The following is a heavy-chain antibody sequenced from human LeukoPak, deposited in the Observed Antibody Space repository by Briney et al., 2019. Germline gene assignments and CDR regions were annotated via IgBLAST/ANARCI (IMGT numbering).Heavy chain of an antibody. Sequence: PGRSLRLSCTASGFTFGDYAMSWVRQAPGKGLEWVAFIRSKAYGGTTEYAASVKGRFTISRDDSKSIAYLQMNSLKSEETAVYYCTREPPRQSDYWGQGTLVTVSS. V-gene: IGHV3-49*04. D-gene: IGHD5-24*01. CDR3: TREPPRQSDY. J-gene: IGHJ4*02. CDR1: GFTFGDYA. CDR2: IRSKAYGGTT.